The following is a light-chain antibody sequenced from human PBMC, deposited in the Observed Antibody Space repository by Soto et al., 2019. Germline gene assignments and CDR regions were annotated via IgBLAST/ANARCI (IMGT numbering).Light chain of an antibody. CDR1: SSHIGTSF. J-gene: IGLJ1*01. Sequence: QSALTQPPPVSAAPGQRGTNSCSGSSSHIGTSFVSWYQQLPGTVPKLLMYENNKRPSGIPDRFSSSKSATSATLDITGLQTGDEADYYCGAWDDSVGTYVFGTGTKVAVL. V-gene: IGLV1-51*02. CDR3: GAWDDSVGTYV. CDR2: ENN.